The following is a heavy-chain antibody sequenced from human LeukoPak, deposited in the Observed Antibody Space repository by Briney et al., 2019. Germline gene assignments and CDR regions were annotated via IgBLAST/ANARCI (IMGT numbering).Heavy chain of an antibody. J-gene: IGHJ5*02. CDR1: GGSFSGYY. D-gene: IGHD2-2*01. V-gene: IGHV4-34*01. CDR3: ARGPAAIHDWFDP. Sequence: SETLSLTCAVYGGSFSGYYWSWIRQPPGTGLEWIGEINHSGSTNYNPSLKSRVTISVDTSKNQFSLKLSSVTAADTAVYYCARGPAAIHDWFDPWGQGTLVTVSS. CDR2: INHSGST.